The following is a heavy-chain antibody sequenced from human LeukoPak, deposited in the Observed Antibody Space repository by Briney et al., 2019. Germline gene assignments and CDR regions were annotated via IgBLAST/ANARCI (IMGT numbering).Heavy chain of an antibody. V-gene: IGHV1-69*13. Sequence: ASVKVSCKASGGTFSSYAISWVRQAPGQGLEWMGGAIPIFGTANYAQKFQGRVTITADESTSTAYMELSSLRSEDTAVYYCARAGYCSSTSCYVPFDYWGQGTLVTVSS. J-gene: IGHJ4*02. CDR1: GGTFSSYA. CDR3: ARAGYCSSTSCYVPFDY. CDR2: AIPIFGTA. D-gene: IGHD2-2*01.